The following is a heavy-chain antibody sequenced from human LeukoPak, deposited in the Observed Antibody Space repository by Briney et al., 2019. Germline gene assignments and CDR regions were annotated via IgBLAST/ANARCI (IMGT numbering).Heavy chain of an antibody. V-gene: IGHV1-69*13. CDR1: GGTFSSYA. CDR2: IIPIFGTA. J-gene: IGHJ4*02. CDR3: ARGAWGNWGLLDY. D-gene: IGHD7-27*01. Sequence: ASVKVSCKASGGTFSSYAISWVRQAPGQGLEWMGGIIPIFGTANYAQKFQGRVTITADESTSTAYMELSSLRSEDTAVYYCARGAWGNWGLLDYWGQGTLVTVSS.